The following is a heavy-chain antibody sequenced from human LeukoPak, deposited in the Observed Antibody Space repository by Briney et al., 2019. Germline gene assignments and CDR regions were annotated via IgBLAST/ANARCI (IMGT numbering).Heavy chain of an antibody. D-gene: IGHD1-26*01. CDR2: INHSGST. CDR3: ARGQTIVGATGDF. J-gene: IGHJ4*02. Sequence: WETLSLTCAVYGGSFRGYYWSWIRHPPGKGLEWIGEINHSGSTNYNPSLKSRFTISVDTSKNQLSLKLSSVTAADTAVYYCARGQTIVGATGDFWGQGTLVTVSS. CDR1: GGSFRGYY. V-gene: IGHV4-34*01.